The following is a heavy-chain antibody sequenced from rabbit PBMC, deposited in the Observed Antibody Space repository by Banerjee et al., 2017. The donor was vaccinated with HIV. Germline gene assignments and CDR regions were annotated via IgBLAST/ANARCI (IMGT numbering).Heavy chain of an antibody. CDR1: GIDFSSYYY. CDR2: IDTGSRGYT. CDR3: ARGSDSSGWGRYFNL. Sequence: QEQLEESGGGLVKPGGTLTLTCKASGIDFSSYYYMCWVRQAPGKGLEWIACIDTGSRGYTWYASWAKGRFTISKTSSTTVTLQMTSLTAADTATYFCARGSDSSGWGRYFNLWGPGTLVTVS. D-gene: IGHD4-1*01. J-gene: IGHJ4*01. V-gene: IGHV1S45*01.